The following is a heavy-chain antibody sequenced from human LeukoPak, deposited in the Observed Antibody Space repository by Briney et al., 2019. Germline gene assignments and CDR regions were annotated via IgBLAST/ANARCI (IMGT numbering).Heavy chain of an antibody. CDR1: GFTFSSYW. CDR3: ARARGVATKATNFDY. V-gene: IGHV3-7*01. J-gene: IGHJ4*02. D-gene: IGHD5-12*01. CDR2: IKQDGSEK. Sequence: GGSLRLSCAASGFTFSSYWMSWVRQAAGKGLEWVANIKQDGSEKYYVDSVKGRFTISRDNAKNSLYLQMNSLRAEDTAVYYCARARGVATKATNFDYWGQGTLVTVSS.